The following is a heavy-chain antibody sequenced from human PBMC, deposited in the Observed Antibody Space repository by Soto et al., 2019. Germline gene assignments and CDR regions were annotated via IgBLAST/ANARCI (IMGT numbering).Heavy chain of an antibody. CDR3: ERDGYWRRSRNPSYFLGMDI. Sequence: SETLSLTCTASGGSLCSYYWSWMRQPPGKGLECIGYVFYTGRANYNASIKSRVSISLDTSNYQFSLKLSSVTAAATAVYYCERDGYWRRSRNPSYFLGMDIWGAATSVTVSS. CDR2: VFYTGRA. J-gene: IGHJ6*04. V-gene: IGHV4-59*01. D-gene: IGHD5-18*01. CDR1: GGSLCSYY.